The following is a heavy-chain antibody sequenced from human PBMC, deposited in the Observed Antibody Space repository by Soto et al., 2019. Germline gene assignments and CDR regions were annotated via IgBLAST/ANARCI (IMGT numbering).Heavy chain of an antibody. Sequence: QVQLQESGPGLVKPSQTLSLTCTVSGGSISSDDYYWSWIRQPPGKGLEWIGYIYYSGSTYYNPSLKSRVTVSLDTSKNNCSLKLSSVTDADTAVYYCATFKYDKTPWRDYWGQGTMVTVSS. CDR2: IYYSGST. D-gene: IGHD3-9*01. V-gene: IGHV4-30-4*01. CDR1: GGSISSDDYY. CDR3: ATFKYDKTPWRDY. J-gene: IGHJ4*02.